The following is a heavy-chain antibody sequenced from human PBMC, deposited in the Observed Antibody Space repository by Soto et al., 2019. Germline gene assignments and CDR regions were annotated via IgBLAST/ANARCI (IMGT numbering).Heavy chain of an antibody. CDR1: GFTFDDYA. CDR3: AKGYGDYAPYDAFDI. J-gene: IGHJ3*02. CDR2: ISWNSGSI. V-gene: IGHV3-9*01. Sequence: PGGSLRLSCAASGFTFDDYAMHWVRQAPGKGLEWVSGISWNSGSIGYADSVKGRFTISRDNAKNSLYLQMNSLRAEDTALYYCAKGYGDYAPYDAFDIWGQGTMVTVSS. D-gene: IGHD4-17*01.